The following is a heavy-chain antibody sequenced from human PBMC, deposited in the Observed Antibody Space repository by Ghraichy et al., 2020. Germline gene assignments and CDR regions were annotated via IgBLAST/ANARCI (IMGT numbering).Heavy chain of an antibody. D-gene: IGHD3-9*01. Sequence: SETLSLTCTVSSVSVSSPNYYWTWIRQPPGRELELIASIYYSGSTNYNPSLMSRVTISLDTSKNQLSLTLTSVTASDTAVYYCARVFHYTMDVWGQGTTVTVSS. CDR2: IYYSGST. CDR3: ARVFHYTMDV. J-gene: IGHJ6*02. V-gene: IGHV4-61*01. CDR1: SVSVSSPNYY.